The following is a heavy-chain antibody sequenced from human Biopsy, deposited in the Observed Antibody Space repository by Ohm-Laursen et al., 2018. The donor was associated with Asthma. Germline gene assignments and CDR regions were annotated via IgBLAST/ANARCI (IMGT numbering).Heavy chain of an antibody. CDR2: LYYRGNT. CDR1: YRSINSGGYY. D-gene: IGHD3-22*01. J-gene: IGHJ4*02. Sequence: SLTLSFTCIVSYRSINSGGYYWTSIRQHPGRGLEWIGLLYYRGNTYYDPSLKSRVSKSIDTSKNQFFLKLSSVTGADKVVYYCARAQDYYDSRGYYRSFGYWGQGTLVTVSS. CDR3: ARAQDYYDSRGYYRSFGY. V-gene: IGHV4-31*02.